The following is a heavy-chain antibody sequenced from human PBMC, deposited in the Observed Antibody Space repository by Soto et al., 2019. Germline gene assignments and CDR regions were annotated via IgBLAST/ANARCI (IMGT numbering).Heavy chain of an antibody. J-gene: IGHJ5*02. CDR1: GFTFTNYA. CDR3: AKDPQRYYDRRGHYP. CDR2: ISGGGGNI. D-gene: IGHD3-22*01. V-gene: IGHV3-23*01. Sequence: PGGSLRLSCVASGFTFTNYAMNWVRQAPGKGLEWVSGISGGGGNIYYSDSVKGRFTISRDNSKNTLYLQMNSLGAEDTARYYCAKDPQRYYDRRGHYPWGQGTLVTVSS.